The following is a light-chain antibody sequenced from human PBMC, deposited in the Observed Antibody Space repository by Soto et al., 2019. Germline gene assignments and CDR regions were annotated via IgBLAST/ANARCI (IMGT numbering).Light chain of an antibody. Sequence: EVVLTQSPLSMPVTLGQPASISCRSVQSLVYTDGNIHLTWFQQRPGQSLRRLIYRVSYRDSGVPDRFSGSGSGTDVTLKLSRVVADDVAVDYCMQATHWPYTFGQGTKLEIK. J-gene: IGKJ2*01. CDR2: RVS. V-gene: IGKV2-30*01. CDR3: MQATHWPYT. CDR1: QSLVYTDGNIH.